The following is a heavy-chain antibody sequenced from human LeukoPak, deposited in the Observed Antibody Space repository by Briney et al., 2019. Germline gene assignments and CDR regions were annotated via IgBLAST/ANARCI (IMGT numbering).Heavy chain of an antibody. CDR1: GFTLRNYA. J-gene: IGHJ6*02. CDR3: AKALTGEDYGMDV. Sequence: TGRSLRLSCAASGFTLRNYAMSWVRQAPGKGLEWVSVIAGSGGGTYYADSVRGRFTISRDTSKNTLYLQVNSLRAEDTAVYYCAKALTGEDYGMDVWGQGTTVTVSS. V-gene: IGHV3-23*01. CDR2: IAGSGGGT. D-gene: IGHD2-15*01.